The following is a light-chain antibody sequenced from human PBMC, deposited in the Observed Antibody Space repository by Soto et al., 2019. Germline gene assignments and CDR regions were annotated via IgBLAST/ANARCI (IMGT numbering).Light chain of an antibody. V-gene: IGKV3-15*01. J-gene: IGKJ4*01. CDR2: GAS. Sequence: EIVMTQSPASLSVSPGERATLSCRASQNVNNNLAWYQQKPGQAPRLLIHGASTRASGIPGTFSGSGSGTEFTLTISSLQSEDFAVYYCQQYLSGPLTFGGGTKV. CDR3: QQYLSGPLT. CDR1: QNVNNN.